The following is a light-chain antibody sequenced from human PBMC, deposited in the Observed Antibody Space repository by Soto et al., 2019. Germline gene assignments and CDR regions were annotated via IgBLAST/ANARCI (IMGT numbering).Light chain of an antibody. J-gene: IGKJ2*01. CDR1: QSISGY. Sequence: DIQMTQSPSSLSASVGDRVTITCRASQSISGYLDWYQQKPGKAPKLLIYAASSLQSGVPSRFSGSGSGTDFTLTISSLQPEDFATYFCQQSYSTPYTLGQGTKVDIK. V-gene: IGKV1-39*01. CDR3: QQSYSTPYT. CDR2: AAS.